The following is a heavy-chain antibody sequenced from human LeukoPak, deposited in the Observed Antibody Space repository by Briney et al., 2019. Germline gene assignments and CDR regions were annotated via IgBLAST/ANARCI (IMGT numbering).Heavy chain of an antibody. J-gene: IGHJ4*02. CDR2: IYYSGST. Sequence: SGTLSLTCTVSGGSISSYYWSWIRQPPGKGLEWIGYIYYSGSTNYNPSLKSRVTISVDTSKNQFSLRLSSVTAADTAVYYCARGVRSGARYFDWLLSSFDYWGQGTLVTVSS. V-gene: IGHV4-59*12. CDR3: ARGVRSGARYFDWLLSSFDY. D-gene: IGHD3-9*01. CDR1: GGSISSYY.